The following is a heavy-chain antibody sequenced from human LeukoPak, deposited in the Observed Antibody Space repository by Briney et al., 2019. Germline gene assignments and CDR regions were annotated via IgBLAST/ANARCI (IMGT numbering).Heavy chain of an antibody. J-gene: IGHJ4*02. CDR2: INHSGST. CDR1: GGSIRSSYYY. V-gene: IGHV4-39*07. Sequence: SETLSLTSTVPGGSIRSSYYYWSWIRQPPGKGLEWIGEINHSGSTNYNPSLKSRVTISVDTSKNQFSLKLSSVTAADTAVYYCARGNNDYVYLSVIDYWGQGTLVTVSS. D-gene: IGHD4-17*01. CDR3: ARGNNDYVYLSVIDY.